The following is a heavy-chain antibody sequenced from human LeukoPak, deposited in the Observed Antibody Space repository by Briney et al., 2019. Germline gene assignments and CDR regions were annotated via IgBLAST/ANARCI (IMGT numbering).Heavy chain of an antibody. J-gene: IGHJ6*02. V-gene: IGHV3-53*01. CDR3: ARDGGNLRSKVGMDV. Sequence: SGGSLRLSCAASGFTVSSNYMSWVRQAPGKGLEWVSVIYSGGSTYYADSVKGRFTISRDNSKNTLYLQMNSLRAEDTAVYYCARDGGNLRSKVGMDVWGQGTTVTVSS. D-gene: IGHD4-23*01. CDR1: GFTVSSNY. CDR2: IYSGGST.